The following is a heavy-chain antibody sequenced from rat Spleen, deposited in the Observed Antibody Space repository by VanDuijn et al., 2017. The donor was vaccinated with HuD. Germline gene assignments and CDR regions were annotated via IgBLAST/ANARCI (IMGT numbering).Heavy chain of an antibody. CDR1: GFIFSNYY. CDR2: ISTGGAST. J-gene: IGHJ3*01. V-gene: IGHV5S11*01. Sequence: EVQLVESGGGLVQPGRSMKLSCAASGFIFSNYYMAWVRQAPTKGLEWVAYISTGGASTYYRDSVKGRFTISRDNAKSTLYLQMNSLRSEETATYYCARSGYNYGWFAYWGQGTLVTVSS. CDR3: ARSGYNYGWFAY. D-gene: IGHD1-9*01.